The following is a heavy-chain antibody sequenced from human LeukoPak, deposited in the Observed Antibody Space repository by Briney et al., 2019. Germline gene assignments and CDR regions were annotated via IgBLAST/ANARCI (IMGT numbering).Heavy chain of an antibody. CDR3: AADRWVGATAFDY. CDR2: IVVGSGNT. CDR1: GFTFTSSA. Sequence: SVKVSCKASGFTFTSSAMQWVRQARGQRLEWIGWIVVGSGNTNYAQKFQERVTITRDMSTSTAYMELSSLRSEDTAVYYCAADRWVGATAFDYWGQGTLVTVSS. D-gene: IGHD1-26*01. V-gene: IGHV1-58*02. J-gene: IGHJ4*02.